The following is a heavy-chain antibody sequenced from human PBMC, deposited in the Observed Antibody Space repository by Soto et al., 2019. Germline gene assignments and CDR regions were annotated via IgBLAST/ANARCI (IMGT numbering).Heavy chain of an antibody. Sequence: GESLKISCKGSGYSFSNYWISWVRQMPGKGLEWMGRIDPSDSWTHYSPSFQGHVTISADKSISTVYLQWSSLKASDTAMYYCASLGAVGAGNWCGRWDQGTLVTASS. D-gene: IGHD1-26*01. CDR2: IDPSDSWT. CDR1: GYSFSNYW. CDR3: ASLGAVGAGNWCGR. J-gene: IGHJ5*02. V-gene: IGHV5-10-1*01.